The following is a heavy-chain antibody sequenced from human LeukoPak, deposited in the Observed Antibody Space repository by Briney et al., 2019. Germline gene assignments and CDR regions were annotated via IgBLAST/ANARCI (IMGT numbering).Heavy chain of an antibody. CDR1: GGSMSSYH. J-gene: IGHJ3*02. V-gene: IGHV4-4*07. Sequence: SETLSLTCTVSGGSMSSYHWSWIRQPAGKGLEWIGRIDTSGSTNYNSSLKSRVTMSIDTSKNQFSLKLRSVTAADTAVYYCARYVVRNAFDIWGQGTMVTVSS. CDR3: ARYVVRNAFDI. D-gene: IGHD3-22*01. CDR2: IDTSGST.